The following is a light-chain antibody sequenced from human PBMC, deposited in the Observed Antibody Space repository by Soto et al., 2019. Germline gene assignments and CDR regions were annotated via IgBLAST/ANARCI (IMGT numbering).Light chain of an antibody. CDR2: EVS. Sequence: QSALTQPASVSGSPGQSITISCTRTSSDVGGYKYVSWYQQHPGKAPKLIIYEVSNRPSGVSNRFSGSKSGNTASLTISGLQAEDETDYYCNSFTSSSTYVFGTGTKLTVL. CDR3: NSFTSSSTYV. J-gene: IGLJ1*01. CDR1: SSDVGGYKY. V-gene: IGLV2-14*01.